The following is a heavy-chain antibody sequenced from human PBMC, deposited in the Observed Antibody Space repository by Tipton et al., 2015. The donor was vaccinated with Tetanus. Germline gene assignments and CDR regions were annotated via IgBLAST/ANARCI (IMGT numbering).Heavy chain of an antibody. CDR1: GDSVSRNNIA. J-gene: IGHJ6*02. V-gene: IGHV6-1*01. CDR3: VRGQVSAMDV. CDR2: TYCASKWVN. Sequence: LRLSCAISGDSVSRNNIAWNWIRQSPSRGLEWLGRTYCASKWVNNYAASVKSRLNINPDTSKNQFSLHLSSVTPEDSAVYYCVRGQVSAMDVWGQGTTVIVSS.